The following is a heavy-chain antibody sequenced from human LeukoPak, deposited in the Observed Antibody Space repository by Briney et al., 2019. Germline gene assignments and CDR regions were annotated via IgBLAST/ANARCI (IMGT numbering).Heavy chain of an antibody. D-gene: IGHD6-13*01. J-gene: IGHJ4*02. CDR3: ARGLFGIAAAAPFDY. CDR1: GGSFSGYY. CDR2: INHSGST. Sequence: SETLSLTCAVYGGSFSGYYWSWIRQPPGKGLEWLGEINHSGSTNYNPSLRSRVTISVDTSKNQFSLKLSSLTAADTAVYYCARGLFGIAAAAPFDYWGQGTLVTVSS. V-gene: IGHV4-34*01.